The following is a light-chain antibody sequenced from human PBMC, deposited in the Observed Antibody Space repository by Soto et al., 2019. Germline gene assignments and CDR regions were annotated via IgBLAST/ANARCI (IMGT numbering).Light chain of an antibody. CDR1: QSVSSK. CDR2: RAS. V-gene: IGKV3-15*01. J-gene: IGKJ1*01. Sequence: EIVMTQSPATLSVSPGERATLSCRASQSVSSKLAWYQQKPGQAPRLLIYRASTRATDIPARFSGSGSGTEFTLTISSLQSEDFAVYYCQQYGSSPRTFGQGTKVDIK. CDR3: QQYGSSPRT.